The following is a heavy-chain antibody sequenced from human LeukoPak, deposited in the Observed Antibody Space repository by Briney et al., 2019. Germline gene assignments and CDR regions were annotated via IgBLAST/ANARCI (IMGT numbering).Heavy chain of an antibody. D-gene: IGHD3-10*01. Sequence: GSLRLSCAASGFTFSSYPMSWVRQPPGKGLEWIGEINHSGSTNYNPSLKSRVTISVDTSKNQFSLKLSSVTAADTAVYYCARDITMVRGVIHPTGDPFDYWGQGTLVTVSS. J-gene: IGHJ4*02. CDR3: ARDITMVRGVIHPTGDPFDY. CDR1: GFTFSSYP. V-gene: IGHV4-34*01. CDR2: INHSGST.